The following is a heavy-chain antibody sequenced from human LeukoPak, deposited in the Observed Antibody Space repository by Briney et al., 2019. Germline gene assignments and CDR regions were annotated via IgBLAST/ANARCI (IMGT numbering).Heavy chain of an antibody. V-gene: IGHV3-23*01. CDR2: ISGSGGST. CDR1: GFTFSSYA. J-gene: IGHJ4*02. D-gene: IGHD6-13*01. CDR3: AKDKNIAGGQDY. Sequence: PGGSLRLSCAASGFTFSSYAMSWVRQAPGKGLEWVSAISGSGGSTYYADSVKGRFTISRDNPKNTLYLQMNSLRAEDTAVYYCAKDKNIAGGQDYWGQGTLVTVSS.